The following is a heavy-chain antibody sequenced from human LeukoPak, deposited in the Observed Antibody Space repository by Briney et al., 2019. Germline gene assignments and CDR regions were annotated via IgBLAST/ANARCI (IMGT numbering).Heavy chain of an antibody. D-gene: IGHD2-15*01. CDR3: ARGPPRRYCSGGSCLPGY. Sequence: ASVKVSCKASGYTFTSYDINWVRQATGQGPEWMGWMSPNSGNTGYAQKFQGRVTMTRNTSISTAYMELSSLRSEDTAVYYCARGPPRRYCSGGSCLPGYWGQGTLVTVSS. CDR2: MSPNSGNT. V-gene: IGHV1-8*01. CDR1: GYTFTSYD. J-gene: IGHJ4*02.